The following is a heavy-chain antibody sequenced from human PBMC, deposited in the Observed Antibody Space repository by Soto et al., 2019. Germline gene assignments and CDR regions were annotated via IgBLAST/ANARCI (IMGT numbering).Heavy chain of an antibody. Sequence: QVQLVQSGAEVKKPGASVKVSYKASGYTFTSYGISWVRQAPGQGLEWMGWISAYNGNTNYAQKLQGRVTMTTDTSTSTAYMELRSLRSDDTAVYYCARDLGDSSSWYHPLEFDYWGQGTLVTVSS. CDR2: ISAYNGNT. D-gene: IGHD6-13*01. CDR3: ARDLGDSSSWYHPLEFDY. CDR1: GYTFTSYG. J-gene: IGHJ4*02. V-gene: IGHV1-18*01.